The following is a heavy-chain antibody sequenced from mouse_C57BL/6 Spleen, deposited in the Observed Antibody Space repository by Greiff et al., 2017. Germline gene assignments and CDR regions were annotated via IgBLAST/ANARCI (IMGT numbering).Heavy chain of an antibody. CDR3: ARCSITTVVATDY. J-gene: IGHJ2*01. V-gene: IGHV1-55*01. Sequence: QVQLQQPGAELVKPGASVKMSCKASGYTFTSYWITWVKQRPGQGLEWIGDIYPGSGSTNYNEKFKSKATLTVDTSSSTAYMQLSSLTSEDSAVYYCARCSITTVVATDYWGQGTTLTVSS. CDR2: IYPGSGST. CDR1: GYTFTSYW. D-gene: IGHD1-1*01.